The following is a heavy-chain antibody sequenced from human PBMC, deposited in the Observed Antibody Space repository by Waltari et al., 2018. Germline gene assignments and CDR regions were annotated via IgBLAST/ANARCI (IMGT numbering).Heavy chain of an antibody. J-gene: IGHJ4*02. CDR1: GYSFTGTL. V-gene: IGHV1-2*02. CDR2: INPNSGIT. Sequence: QVQLVQSGAELREPGASVKVSCKASGYSFTGTLIHWVRQAPGQGLEWMGWINPNSGITNYAQKFQGRVTMTRETSISTAYVELSSLRIDDTAVYYCATKGVVLPATFDYWGQGTLVTVSS. CDR3: ATKGVVLPATFDY. D-gene: IGHD2-15*01.